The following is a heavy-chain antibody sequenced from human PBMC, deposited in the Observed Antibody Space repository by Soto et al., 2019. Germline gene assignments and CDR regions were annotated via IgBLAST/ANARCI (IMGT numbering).Heavy chain of an antibody. V-gene: IGHV4-59*01. D-gene: IGHD6-13*01. J-gene: IGHJ4*02. Sequence: QVQLQESGPGLVKPSETLSLTCTVSGGSISSYYWSWIRQPPGKGLEWIGYIYYSGSTNYNPSLKSRVTISVDTSKNQFSLKLSSVTAADTAVYYCARDGLAAAFDYWGQGTLVTVSS. CDR3: ARDGLAAAFDY. CDR1: GGSISSYY. CDR2: IYYSGST.